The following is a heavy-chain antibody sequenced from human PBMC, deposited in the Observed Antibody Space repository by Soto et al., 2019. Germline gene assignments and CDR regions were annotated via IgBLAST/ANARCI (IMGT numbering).Heavy chain of an antibody. CDR2: IIPIFGTA. D-gene: IGHD3-22*01. CDR1: EDTFRNYA. J-gene: IGHJ2*01. V-gene: IGHV1-69*06. CDR3: ASNKYDSSAYYYWYLGR. Sequence: QVELVQAGAEVKKPGSSVKVSCQASEDTFRNYAISWVRQAPGQGLEWMGGIIPIFGTANYAQKFQGRVTITADTSAYTVYLELSSLRSEDTAVYYCASNKYDSSAYYYWYLGRWGRGTRVTVSS.